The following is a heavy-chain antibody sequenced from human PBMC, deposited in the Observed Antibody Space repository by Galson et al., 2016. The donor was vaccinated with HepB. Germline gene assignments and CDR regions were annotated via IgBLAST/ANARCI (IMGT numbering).Heavy chain of an antibody. CDR1: GYTFTSYD. D-gene: IGHD1-26*01. Sequence: SVKVSCKASGYTFTSYDINWVRQATGQGLEWMGWMNPNSGITGYAQKFQGRVTMTTNNSISTAYMELSSLRSEDTAMYYCAKSGSGVEADYWGQGTLVTVSS. V-gene: IGHV1-8*01. J-gene: IGHJ4*02. CDR2: MNPNSGIT. CDR3: AKSGSGVEADY.